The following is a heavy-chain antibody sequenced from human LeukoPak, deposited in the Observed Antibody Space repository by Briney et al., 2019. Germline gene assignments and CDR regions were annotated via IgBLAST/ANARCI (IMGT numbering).Heavy chain of an antibody. CDR2: ISTTSTYI. Sequence: GGSLRLSCAASGFTFSSYTMNWVRQAPGKGLEWVSSISTTSTYIYYADSVKGRFTISRDNAKSSLYLQMNSLRAEDTAVYYCARESYYYGSGSRRGFDPWGQGTLVTVSS. CDR1: GFTFSSYT. CDR3: ARESYYYGSGSRRGFDP. D-gene: IGHD3-10*01. J-gene: IGHJ5*02. V-gene: IGHV3-21*01.